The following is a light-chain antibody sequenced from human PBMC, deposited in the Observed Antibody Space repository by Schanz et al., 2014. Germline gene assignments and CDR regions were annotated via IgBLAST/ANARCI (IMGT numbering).Light chain of an antibody. V-gene: IGLV2-8*01. J-gene: IGLJ3*02. CDR1: SSDIGRYNY. CDR3: LSYDTSRHWV. CDR2: DVT. Sequence: QSALTQPPSASGSPGQSVTISCTGTSSDIGRYNYVSWYQHHPGKAPKLLIYDVTKRPSGVPDRFSGSKSGNTASLTVSGLQEEDEADYYCLSYDTSRHWVFGGGTKLTVL.